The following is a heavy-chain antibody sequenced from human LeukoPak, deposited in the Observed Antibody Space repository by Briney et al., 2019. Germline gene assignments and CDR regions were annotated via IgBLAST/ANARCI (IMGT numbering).Heavy chain of an antibody. V-gene: IGHV3-30-3*01. D-gene: IGHD2-2*01. CDR1: GFTFSSYA. CDR3: ARDASPFLSIVPTSCFDY. J-gene: IGHJ4*02. Sequence: GGSLRLSCATSGFTFSSYAMHWVRQAPGKGLEWVAVISYDGSNKYYADSVKGRFTISRDNSKNTLYLQMNSLRAEDTAVYYCARDASPFLSIVPTSCFDYWGQGTLVTVSS. CDR2: ISYDGSNK.